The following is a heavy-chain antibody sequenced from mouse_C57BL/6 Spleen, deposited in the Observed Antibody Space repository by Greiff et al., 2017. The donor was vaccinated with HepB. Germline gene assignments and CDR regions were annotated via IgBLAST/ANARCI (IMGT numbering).Heavy chain of an antibody. V-gene: IGHV1-19*01. CDR3: ANLYYYGSSTFAY. D-gene: IGHD1-1*01. CDR2: INPYNGGT. Sequence: VQLQQSGPVLVKPGASVKMSCKASGYTFTDYYMNWVKQSHGKSLEWIGVINPYNGGTSYNQKFKGKATLTVDKSSSTAYMELNSLTSEDSAVYYCANLYYYGSSTFAYWGQGTLVTVSA. J-gene: IGHJ3*01. CDR1: GYTFTDYY.